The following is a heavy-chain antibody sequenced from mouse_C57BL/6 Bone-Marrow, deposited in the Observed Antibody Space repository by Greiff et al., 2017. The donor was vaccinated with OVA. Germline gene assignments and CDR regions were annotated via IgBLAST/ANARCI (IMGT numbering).Heavy chain of an antibody. V-gene: IGHV7-3*01. Sequence: EVKLVESGGGLVQPGGSLSLSCAASGFTFTDYYMSWVRQPPGKALEWLGFIRNKANGYTTEYSASVKGRFTISRDNSQSILYLQMNALRAEDSATYYCARSLYDYDGVDYWGQGTSVTVSS. CDR2: IRNKANGYTT. CDR3: ARSLYDYDGVDY. D-gene: IGHD2-4*01. J-gene: IGHJ4*01. CDR1: GFTFTDYY.